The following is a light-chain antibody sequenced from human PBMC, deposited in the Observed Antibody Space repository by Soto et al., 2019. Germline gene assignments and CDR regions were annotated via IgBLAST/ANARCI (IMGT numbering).Light chain of an antibody. V-gene: IGLV1-40*01. CDR1: SSNIGAGYD. Sequence: QSVLTQAPSVSGAPGQRVTIPCTGSSSNIGAGYDVHWYQQLPGTAPKLLIYGNSNRPSGVPDRFSGSKSGTSASLAITGLQAEDAADYYCQSYDSSLSGSGVVFGGGTKLTVL. CDR2: GNS. J-gene: IGLJ2*01. CDR3: QSYDSSLSGSGVV.